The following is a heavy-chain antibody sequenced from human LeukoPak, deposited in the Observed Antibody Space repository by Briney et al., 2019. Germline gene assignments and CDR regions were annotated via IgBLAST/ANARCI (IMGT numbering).Heavy chain of an antibody. D-gene: IGHD3-16*01. CDR3: ARDKDVWGRDAHY. J-gene: IGHJ4*02. CDR2: INPNSGGT. V-gene: IGHV1-2*06. Sequence: SVTVSFKSSVYTFTGYYMHWVRQAPGQGLEWVGRINPNSGGTNYAQKVQGRVTMTSDTSISTAYMQLSRLRSDDTAVYYCARDKDVWGRDAHYWGQGTLVTVSS. CDR1: VYTFTGYY.